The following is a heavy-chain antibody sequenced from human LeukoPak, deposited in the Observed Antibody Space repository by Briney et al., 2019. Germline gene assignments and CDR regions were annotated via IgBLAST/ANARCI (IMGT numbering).Heavy chain of an antibody. CDR3: ARGNGDYGAPYWYFDL. CDR1: GGSISSGGYY. D-gene: IGHD4-17*01. J-gene: IGHJ2*01. V-gene: IGHV4-31*03. CDR2: IYYSGST. Sequence: SQTLSLTCTVSGGSISSGGYYWSWIRQHPGEGLEWIGYIYYSGSTYYNPSLKSRVTISVDTSKNQFSLKLSSVTAADTAVYYCARGNGDYGAPYWYFDLWGRGTLVTVSS.